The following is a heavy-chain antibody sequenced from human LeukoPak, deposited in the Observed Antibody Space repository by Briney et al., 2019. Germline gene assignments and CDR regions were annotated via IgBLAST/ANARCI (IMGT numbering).Heavy chain of an antibody. CDR3: ARGDIVVVVAATLEP. Sequence: PGRSLRLSCAASGFTFSSYAMHWVRQAPGKGLEWVAVISYDGSNKYYADSVKGRFTISRDNSKNTLYLQMNSLRAEDTAVYYCARGDIVVVVAATLEPWGQGTLVPVSS. V-gene: IGHV3-30*04. J-gene: IGHJ5*02. CDR2: ISYDGSNK. D-gene: IGHD2-15*01. CDR1: GFTFSSYA.